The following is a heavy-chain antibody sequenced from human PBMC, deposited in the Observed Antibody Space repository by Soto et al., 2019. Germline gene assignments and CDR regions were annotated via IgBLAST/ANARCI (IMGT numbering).Heavy chain of an antibody. D-gene: IGHD6-25*01. J-gene: IGHJ4*02. CDR2: ISYSGST. CDR3: ASLNSGWQQTFAS. CDR1: GGSISSVGQF. Sequence: QVQLESSGPGLVKPSQTLSLTCTVSGGSISSVGQFWAWSREHPGKGLEWIGHISYSGSTYFIRSLRSRPSVSVDTCKNALSLKLPSGTAVDTALFRCASLNSGWQQTFASWGQGTLVTVSS. V-gene: IGHV4-31*03.